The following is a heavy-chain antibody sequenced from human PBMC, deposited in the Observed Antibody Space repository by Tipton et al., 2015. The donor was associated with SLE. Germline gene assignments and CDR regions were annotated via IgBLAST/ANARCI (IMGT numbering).Heavy chain of an antibody. J-gene: IGHJ4*02. CDR3: ARGDRNSGDC. CDR1: GFSFSTSW. Sequence: SLRLSCVVSGFSFSTSWMSWVRQAPGRGLEWVANIKHDGSRKYYVDSVRGRFTISRDNAKNSLYLQMNSLRAEDTAVYYCARGDRNSGDCWGQGTLVTVSA. CDR2: IKHDGSRK. V-gene: IGHV3-7*04. D-gene: IGHD1/OR15-1a*01.